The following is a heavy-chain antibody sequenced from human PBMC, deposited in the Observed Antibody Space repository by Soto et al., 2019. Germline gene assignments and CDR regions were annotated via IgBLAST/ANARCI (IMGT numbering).Heavy chain of an antibody. CDR1: GGSISSSSYY. CDR3: ARHAQGEGDYLYYYYGMDV. D-gene: IGHD4-17*01. J-gene: IGHJ6*02. CDR2: IYYSGST. Sequence: QLQLQESGPGLVKPSETLSLTCTVSGGSISSSSYYWGWIRQPPGTGLEWIGSIYYSGSTYYNPSLKSRVTISVDTSKNQFSLKLSSVTAADTAVYYCARHAQGEGDYLYYYYGMDVWGQGTTVTVSS. V-gene: IGHV4-39*01.